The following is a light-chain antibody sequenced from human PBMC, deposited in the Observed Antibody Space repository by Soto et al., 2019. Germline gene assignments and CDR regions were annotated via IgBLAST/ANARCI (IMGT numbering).Light chain of an antibody. V-gene: IGKV1-39*01. CDR1: QSISSY. CDR2: VAS. J-gene: IGKJ5*01. Sequence: DIQMTQSPSSLSASVGDRVTITCRASQSISSYLNWYQQKPGKAPQLLIYVASMLESGVPSRFSGSGSGTDFTLTISSLQPEDFATYFCQQANSFPITFGQGTRLEIK. CDR3: QQANSFPIT.